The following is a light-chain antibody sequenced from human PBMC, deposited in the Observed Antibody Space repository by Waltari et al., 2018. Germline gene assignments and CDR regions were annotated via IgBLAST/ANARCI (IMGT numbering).Light chain of an antibody. CDR1: QGIRVD. CDR2: GAS. J-gene: IGKJ1*01. Sequence: AIQFTQSPSSLSASGGVYVTITCRESQGIRVDLAWYQQKPGKPPKLLIYGASSLQSGVPSRFSGGASGSDFTLTISSLQPEDSATYYCLQDYIYPRTFGQGTKVELK. V-gene: IGKV1-6*02. CDR3: LQDYIYPRT.